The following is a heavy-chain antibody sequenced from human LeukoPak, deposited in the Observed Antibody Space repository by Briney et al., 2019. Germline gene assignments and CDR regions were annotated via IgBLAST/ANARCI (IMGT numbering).Heavy chain of an antibody. J-gene: IGHJ3*02. V-gene: IGHV4-30-4*01. CDR3: ARDTYRPGAFDI. CDR2: IYYSGST. Sequence: SQTLSLTCTVSGGSISSGDYYWRWIRQPPGKGLEWIGYIYYSGSTCYNPSLKSRVTISLDTSKNQFSLRLSAVRAADTAVYYCARDTYRPGAFDIWGQGTMVTVS. D-gene: IGHD5-18*01. CDR1: GGSISSGDYY.